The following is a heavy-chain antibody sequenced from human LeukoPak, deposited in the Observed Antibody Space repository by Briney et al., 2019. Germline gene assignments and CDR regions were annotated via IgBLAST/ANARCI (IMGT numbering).Heavy chain of an antibody. Sequence: GGSLRLSCAASGFTFSNYWMSWVRQAPGEGLEWVANIKQDGSEKYYVDSVKGRFTISRDNAKNSLYLQMNSLRAEDTAVYYCARDSPDSDFDYWGQGTLVTVSS. V-gene: IGHV3-7*01. CDR1: GFTFSNYW. J-gene: IGHJ4*02. CDR3: ARDSPDSDFDY. CDR2: IKQDGSEK.